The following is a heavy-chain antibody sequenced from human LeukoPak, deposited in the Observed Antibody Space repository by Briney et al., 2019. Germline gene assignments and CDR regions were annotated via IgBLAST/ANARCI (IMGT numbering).Heavy chain of an antibody. J-gene: IGHJ4*02. CDR1: GGSISNFY. CDR3: ARGGGEAYCGGDCYSSLIRFDY. Sequence: SETLSLTCTVSGGSISNFYWSWIRQPAGKTLEWIGRIYSSGSTNYNPSLKSRVTISVDTSKNQFSLKLSSVTAADTAVYYCARGGGEAYCGGDCYSSLIRFDYWGQGTLVTVSS. V-gene: IGHV4-4*07. D-gene: IGHD2-21*01. CDR2: IYSSGST.